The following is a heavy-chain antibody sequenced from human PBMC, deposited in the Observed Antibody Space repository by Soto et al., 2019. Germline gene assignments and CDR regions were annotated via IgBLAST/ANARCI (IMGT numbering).Heavy chain of an antibody. V-gene: IGHV3-30*18. Sequence: QVQLVESGGGVVQPGRSLRLSCAASGFTFSSYGMHWVRQAPGKGLEWVAVISYDGSNKYYADSVKGRFTISRDNSKNALYLQMNSLRAEDTAVYYCAKDNSNYRYFDYWGQGTLVTVSS. CDR1: GFTFSSYG. D-gene: IGHD1-7*01. CDR2: ISYDGSNK. J-gene: IGHJ4*02. CDR3: AKDNSNYRYFDY.